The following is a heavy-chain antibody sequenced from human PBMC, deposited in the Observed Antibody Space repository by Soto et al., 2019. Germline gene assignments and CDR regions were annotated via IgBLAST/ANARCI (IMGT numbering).Heavy chain of an antibody. J-gene: IGHJ4*02. D-gene: IGHD1-26*01. CDR2: INQDGSEI. CDR3: ARDWGAPNY. CDR1: GFTFSSYW. V-gene: IGHV3-7*01. Sequence: QLVESGGGLVQPGGSLRLSCAASGFTFSSYWMNWVRQAPGKGLEWVASINQDGSEINFVDSVKGRFTISRDNARKSLYLQMNSLRAEDTAVYYCARDWGAPNYWGQGTLLTVYS.